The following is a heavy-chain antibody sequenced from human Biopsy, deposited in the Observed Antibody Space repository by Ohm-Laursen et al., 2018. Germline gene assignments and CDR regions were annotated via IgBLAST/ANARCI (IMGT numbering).Heavy chain of an antibody. V-gene: IGHV4-34*01. CDR3: ARWEVGYSANDLRFDY. CDR1: GGTYSGYY. D-gene: IGHD5-12*01. Sequence: GTLSLTCAVYGGTYSGYYWSWIRQPPGKGLEWLGEMSHSGSTNHNPSLKSRVTISMDTSKNQFSLKLTSVTAADTAVYYCARWEVGYSANDLRFDYWGQGTLVTVSS. J-gene: IGHJ4*02. CDR2: MSHSGST.